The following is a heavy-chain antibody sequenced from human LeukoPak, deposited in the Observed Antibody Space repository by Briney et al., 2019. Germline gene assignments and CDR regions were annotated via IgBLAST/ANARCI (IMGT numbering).Heavy chain of an antibody. J-gene: IGHJ5*02. CDR1: GFTFSKYW. CDR3: ARDGRGAGRPYNLFDP. D-gene: IGHD6-19*01. CDR2: IKEDRDEK. V-gene: IGHV3-7*01. Sequence: PGGSLRLSCAASGFTFSKYWMNWVRQAPGKGLEWVANIKEDRDEKKYVDSVKGRFTISRDNAKESLYLQMNSLRDEDTAVYYCARDGRGAGRPYNLFDPWGQGTLVIVSS.